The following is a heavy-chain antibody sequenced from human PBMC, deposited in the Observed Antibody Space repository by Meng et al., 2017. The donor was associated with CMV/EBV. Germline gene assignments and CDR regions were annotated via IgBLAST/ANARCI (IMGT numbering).Heavy chain of an antibody. J-gene: IGHJ4*02. CDR1: GFTFSSYA. V-gene: IGHV3-30*04. Sequence: GGSLRLSCVASGFTFSSYAMHWVRQAPGKGLEWVAVISYDGSNKYYADSVKGRFTISRDNSKNTLYLQMNSLRAEDTAVYYCARALLIPKGDDDYWGQGTLVTVSS. CDR2: ISYDGSNK. D-gene: IGHD2-21*02. CDR3: ARALLIPKGDDDY.